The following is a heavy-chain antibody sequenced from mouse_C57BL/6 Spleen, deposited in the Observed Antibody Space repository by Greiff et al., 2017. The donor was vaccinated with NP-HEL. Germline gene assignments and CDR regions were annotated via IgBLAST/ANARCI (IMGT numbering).Heavy chain of an antibody. CDR2: IRLKSDNYAT. CDR3: TELFFAY. Sequence: EVQLQQSGGGLVQPGGSMKLSCVASGFTFSNYWMNWVRQSPEKGLEWVAQIRLKSDNYATHYAESVKGRFTISRDDSKSSVYLQMNNLSAEDTVIYYCTELFFAYWGQGTLVTVSA. J-gene: IGHJ3*01. CDR1: GFTFSNYW. V-gene: IGHV6-3*01. D-gene: IGHD4-1*01.